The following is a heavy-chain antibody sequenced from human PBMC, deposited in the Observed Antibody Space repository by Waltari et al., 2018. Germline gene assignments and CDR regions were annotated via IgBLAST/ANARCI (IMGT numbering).Heavy chain of an antibody. D-gene: IGHD6-13*01. CDR3: AGGYSSYYGMDV. V-gene: IGHV3-21*02. J-gene: IGHJ6*02. CDR1: GFTFDTYT. CDR2: ISSTSSDI. Sequence: EVQLVESGGGLVKPGGSLRRSCAASGFTFDTYTMNWVRQAPEKGLEWVSSISSTSSDIYYADSVKGRFTISRDNAKSSLYLQLNSLRAEDTAVYYCAGGYSSYYGMDVWGQGTTVTVSS.